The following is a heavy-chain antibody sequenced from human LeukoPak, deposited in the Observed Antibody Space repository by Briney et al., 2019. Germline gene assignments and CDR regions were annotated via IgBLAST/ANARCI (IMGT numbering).Heavy chain of an antibody. CDR3: ARDWLSGSFDAFDI. Sequence: GASVKVSCKASGYTFTGYYMHWVRQAPGQGLEWLGWINPNSGGTTYPQRFQGRATLTTDTSISTAYLELSRLTSDDTAVYYCARDWLSGSFDAFDIWGQGTMVTVSS. CDR2: INPNSGGT. D-gene: IGHD6-19*01. CDR1: GYTFTGYY. V-gene: IGHV1-2*02. J-gene: IGHJ3*02.